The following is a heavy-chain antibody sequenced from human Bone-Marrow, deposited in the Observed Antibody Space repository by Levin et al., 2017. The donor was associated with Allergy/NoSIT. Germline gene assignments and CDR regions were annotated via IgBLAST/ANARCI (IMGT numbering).Heavy chain of an antibody. Sequence: SQTLSLTCAVSGDSVSTSSATWNWIRQSPSRGLEWLGRTYYTSEWNNDYAMSVKGRITITPDTSKNQFSLHLKSVTPEDTAVYYCARERGADSTTWYETFDYWGQGTQVTVSS. CDR1: GDSVSTSSAT. J-gene: IGHJ4*02. V-gene: IGHV6-1*01. CDR3: ARERGADSTTWYETFDY. CDR2: TYYTSEWNN. D-gene: IGHD6-13*01.